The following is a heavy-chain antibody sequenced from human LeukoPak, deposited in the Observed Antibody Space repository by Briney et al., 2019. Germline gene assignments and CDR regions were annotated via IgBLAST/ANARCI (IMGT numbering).Heavy chain of an antibody. CDR1: GYTFTSYG. CDR2: ISDYNGNT. CDR3: ARLPHTSYYYYYMDV. J-gene: IGHJ6*03. Sequence: ASVKVSCKASGYTFTSYGISWVRQAPGQGLEWMGWISDYNGNTNYAQKLQGRVTMTTDTSTSTAYMELRSLRSDDTAVYYCARLPHTSYYYYYMDVWGKGTTVTVSS. V-gene: IGHV1-18*01.